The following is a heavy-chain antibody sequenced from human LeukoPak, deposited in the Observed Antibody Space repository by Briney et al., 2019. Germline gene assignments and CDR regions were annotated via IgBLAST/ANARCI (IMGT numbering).Heavy chain of an antibody. D-gene: IGHD1-26*01. J-gene: IGHJ2*01. Sequence: GGSLRLSCAASGFTFSTYAMSWVRQAPGKGLEWVSAISGSGSSTYYADSVKGRFTISRDNSKNTLFLQMDSLRAEDTAVYYCAKDRTVGASYWYFDVWGRGTLVTVSS. V-gene: IGHV3-23*01. CDR1: GFTFSTYA. CDR2: ISGSGSST. CDR3: AKDRTVGASYWYFDV.